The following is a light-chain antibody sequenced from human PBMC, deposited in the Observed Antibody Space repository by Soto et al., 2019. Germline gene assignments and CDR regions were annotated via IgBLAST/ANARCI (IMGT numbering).Light chain of an antibody. CDR3: RQYSFVPLT. V-gene: IGKV3-20*01. Sequence: EIVLTQSPGTLSLSPGERATLSCRASQSVAKNFLAWYQRKPGQAPRLLIYGASTRATDIPDRFSGSGSGTDFTLTISRLEPEDFAVYYCRQYSFVPLTFGQGTKVELK. CDR2: GAS. J-gene: IGKJ1*01. CDR1: QSVAKNF.